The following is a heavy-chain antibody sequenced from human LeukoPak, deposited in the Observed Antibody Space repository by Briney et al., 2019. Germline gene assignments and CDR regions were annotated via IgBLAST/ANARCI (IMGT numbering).Heavy chain of an antibody. CDR1: GFTFTSSA. J-gene: IGHJ4*02. V-gene: IGHV1-58*02. CDR2: IVVGSGNT. D-gene: IGHD1-26*01. CDR3: AAARIVGATEGVFDY. Sequence: SVKVSCKASGFTFTSSAMQWVRQARGQRLEWIGCIVVGSGNTNYAQKFQERVTITRDMSTRTPYMELSSLRSEDTAVYYCAAARIVGATEGVFDYWGQGTLVTVS.